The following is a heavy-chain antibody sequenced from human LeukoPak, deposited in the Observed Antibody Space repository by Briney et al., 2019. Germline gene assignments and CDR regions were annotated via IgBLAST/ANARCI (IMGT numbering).Heavy chain of an antibody. D-gene: IGHD3-22*01. J-gene: IGHJ4*02. CDR2: IIPILGIA. Sequence: SVKLSCTASGGTFSSYTISWVRQAPGQGLEWMGRIIPILGIANYAQKFQGRVTITADKSTSTAYMELSSLRSEDTAVYYCARGGSYDSSGYYSLGGYWGQGTLVTVPS. CDR3: ARGGSYDSSGYYSLGGY. V-gene: IGHV1-69*02. CDR1: GGTFSSYT.